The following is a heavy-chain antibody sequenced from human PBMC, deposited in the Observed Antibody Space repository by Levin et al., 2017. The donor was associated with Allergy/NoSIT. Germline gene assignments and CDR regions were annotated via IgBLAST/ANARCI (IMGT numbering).Heavy chain of an antibody. CDR3: ARYNYYDGSGYSPNFDY. CDR2: ISYDGSKT. Sequence: GGSLRLSCTNSGVNFTSEFIFTSYEFHWVRQAPGKGLEWVALISYDGSKTKYADSVKGRFTISRDNSRHTLYLQMSTLRAEDTAVYYCARYNYYDGSGYSPNFDYWGQGTQVTVSS. D-gene: IGHD3-22*01. J-gene: IGHJ4*02. CDR1: GVNFTSEFIFTSYE. V-gene: IGHV3-30-3*01.